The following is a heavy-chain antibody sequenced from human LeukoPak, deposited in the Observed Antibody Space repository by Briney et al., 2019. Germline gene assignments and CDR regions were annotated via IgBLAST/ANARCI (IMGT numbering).Heavy chain of an antibody. V-gene: IGHV4-39*07. Sequence: SETLSLTCTVSGYSISSSSYYWGWIRQPPGKGLEWIGSIYYSGSTYYNPSLKSRVTISVDTSKNQFSLKLSSVTAADTAVYYCARESLAYCGGDCYSVRWYGPWGQGTLVTVSS. CDR2: IYYSGST. D-gene: IGHD2-21*02. J-gene: IGHJ5*02. CDR3: ARESLAYCGGDCYSVRWYGP. CDR1: GYSISSSSYY.